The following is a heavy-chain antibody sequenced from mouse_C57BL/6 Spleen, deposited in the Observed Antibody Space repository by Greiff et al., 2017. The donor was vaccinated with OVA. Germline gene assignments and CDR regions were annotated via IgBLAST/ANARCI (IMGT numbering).Heavy chain of an antibody. CDR1: GFTFSDYG. CDR2: ISSGSSTI. CDR3: ARPDGWRGFDY. Sequence: DVMLVESGGGLVKPGGSLKLSCAASGFTFSDYGMHWVRQAPEKGLEWVAYISSGSSTIYYADTVKGRFTISRDNAKNTLFLQMTSLRSEDTAMYYCARPDGWRGFDYWGQGTTLTVSS. D-gene: IGHD2-3*01. J-gene: IGHJ2*01. V-gene: IGHV5-17*01.